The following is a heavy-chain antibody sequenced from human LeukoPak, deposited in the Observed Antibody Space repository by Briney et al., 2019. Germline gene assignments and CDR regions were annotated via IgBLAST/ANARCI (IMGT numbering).Heavy chain of an antibody. CDR3: TRHGPSGTIDDFDF. CDR1: GFTFNDSG. D-gene: IGHD1-14*01. V-gene: IGHV3-73*01. CDR2: IRSKAKKYAT. Sequence: GGSLRLSCAASGFTFNDSGIHWVRQASGEGLEWVGRIRSKAKKYATAYGASVRGRFTISRDDSKNMAYLQMNSLKTEDTAVYYCTRHGPSGTIDDFDFWGQGALVTVSS. J-gene: IGHJ4*02.